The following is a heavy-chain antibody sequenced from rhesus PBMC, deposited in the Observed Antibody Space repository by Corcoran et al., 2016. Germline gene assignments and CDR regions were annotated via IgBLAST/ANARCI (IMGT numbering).Heavy chain of an antibody. Sequence: QLQLQESGPGLVKPSETLSVTCAVSGGSINSNYWSWLRQAPGKGLEWIGYIYGSDSSANYNPSLKSRVTLSVDTSKNQLSLKLSSVTAADTAVYYCAGATTVAYWYFDIWGPGTPITISS. CDR2: IYGSDSSA. J-gene: IGHJ2*01. D-gene: IGHD4-29*01. CDR1: GGSINSNY. CDR3: AGATTVAYWYFDI. V-gene: IGHV4-169*01.